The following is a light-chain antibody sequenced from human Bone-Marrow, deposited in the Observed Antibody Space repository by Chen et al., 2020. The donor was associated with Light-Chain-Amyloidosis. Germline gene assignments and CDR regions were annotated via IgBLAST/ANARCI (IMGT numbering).Light chain of an antibody. CDR3: QVWDRSSDRPV. V-gene: IGLV3-21*02. J-gene: IGLJ3*02. Sequence: SYVPTQPSSVSVAPGQTAPIARGGNNIGSTRVHWYQQTPGQAPLLVVYDDSDRPSGIPERLSGSNSGNTATLTISRVEAGDEADYYCQVWDRSSDRPVFGGGTKLTVL. CDR2: DDS. CDR1: NIGSTR.